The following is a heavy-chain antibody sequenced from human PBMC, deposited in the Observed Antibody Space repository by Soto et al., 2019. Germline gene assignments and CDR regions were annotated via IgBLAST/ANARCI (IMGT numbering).Heavy chain of an antibody. D-gene: IGHD6-13*01. CDR1: GGSISSSSYY. CDR3: ARHGHSSSWGPLSPHKRVDY. Sequence: QLQLQESGPGLVKPSETLSLTCTVSGGSISSSSYYWGWIRQPPGKGLEWIGSIYYSGSTYYNQSLKSRVNISVNTSQSQSSLKPSSVTDADTAVYYCARHGHSSSWGPLSPHKRVDYWGQGTLVTVSS. V-gene: IGHV4-39*01. CDR2: IYYSGST. J-gene: IGHJ4*02.